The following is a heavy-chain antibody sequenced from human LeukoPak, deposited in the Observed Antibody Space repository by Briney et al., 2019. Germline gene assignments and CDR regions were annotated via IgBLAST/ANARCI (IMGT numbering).Heavy chain of an antibody. J-gene: IGHJ3*01. D-gene: IGHD5-18*01. V-gene: IGHV3-30-3*01. Sequence: GRSLRLSCAASGFTFSSYAMHWVRQAPGKGLEWVAVISYDGSNKYYADSVKGRFTISRDNAKNSLYLQMKSLRAEDTAVYYCARDWAMASWGQGTIVTVSS. CDR1: GFTFSSYA. CDR2: ISYDGSNK. CDR3: ARDWAMAS.